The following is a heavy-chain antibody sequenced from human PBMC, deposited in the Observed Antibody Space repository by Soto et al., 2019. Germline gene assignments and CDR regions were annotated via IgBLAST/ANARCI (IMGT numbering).Heavy chain of an antibody. Sequence: SETLSLTCAVYGGSFSGYYWSWIRQPPGKGLEWIGEINHSGSTNYNPSLKSRVTISVDTSKNQFSLKLSSVTAADTAVYYCARASSGWYLNAFDIWGQGTTVPV. V-gene: IGHV4-34*01. J-gene: IGHJ3*02. D-gene: IGHD6-19*01. CDR3: ARASSGWYLNAFDI. CDR2: INHSGST. CDR1: GGSFSGYY.